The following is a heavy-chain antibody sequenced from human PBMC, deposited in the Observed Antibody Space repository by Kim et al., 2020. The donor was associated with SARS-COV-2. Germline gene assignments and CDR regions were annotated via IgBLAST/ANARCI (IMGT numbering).Heavy chain of an antibody. V-gene: IGHV3-21*01. CDR3: ARGAYYYDSSGYAHDAFDI. CDR2: ISSSSSYI. D-gene: IGHD3-22*01. Sequence: GGSLRLSCAASGFTFSSYSMNWVRQAPGKGLEWVSSISSSSSYIYYADSVKGRFTISRDNAKNSLYLQMNSLRAEDTAVYYCARGAYYYDSSGYAHDAFDIWGQGTMVTVSS. CDR1: GFTFSSYS. J-gene: IGHJ3*02.